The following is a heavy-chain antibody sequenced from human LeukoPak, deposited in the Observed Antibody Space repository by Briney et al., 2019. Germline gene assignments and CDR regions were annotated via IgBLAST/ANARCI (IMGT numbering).Heavy chain of an antibody. V-gene: IGHV3-21*01. CDR1: GFTFSSYS. J-gene: IGHJ4*02. Sequence: PGGSLRLSCAASGFTFSSYSMNWVRQAPGKGLEWVSSISSSSSYIYYADSVKGRFTISRDNAKNSLYLQMNSLRAEDMAVYYCARTCSGSYYAPFDYWGQGTLVTVSS. D-gene: IGHD1-26*01. CDR2: ISSSSSYI. CDR3: ARTCSGSYYAPFDY.